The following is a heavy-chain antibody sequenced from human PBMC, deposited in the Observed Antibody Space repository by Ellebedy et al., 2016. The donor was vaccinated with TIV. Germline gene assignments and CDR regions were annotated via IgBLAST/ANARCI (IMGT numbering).Heavy chain of an antibody. D-gene: IGHD6-19*01. Sequence: MPSETLSLTCTVSGGSISSYYWSWIRQPPGKGLEWIGYIYYSGSTNYNPSLKSRVTISVDTSKNQFSLKLSSVTAADTAVYYCARIAYSSGWSVDYWGQGTLVTVSS. CDR1: GGSISSYY. CDR2: IYYSGST. V-gene: IGHV4-59*01. CDR3: ARIAYSSGWSVDY. J-gene: IGHJ4*02.